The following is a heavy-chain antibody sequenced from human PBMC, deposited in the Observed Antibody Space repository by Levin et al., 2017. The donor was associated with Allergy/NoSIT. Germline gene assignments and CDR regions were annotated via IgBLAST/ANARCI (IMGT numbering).Heavy chain of an antibody. D-gene: IGHD3-22*01. Sequence: SCAASGFTFSSYAMSWVRQAPGKGLEWVSGISGSGDNIYYTDSVRGRFTISRDNSKNTLYLQMNSLRAEDTAVYYCAKGDSLRLYYYYYMDVWGKGATVTVSS. J-gene: IGHJ6*03. V-gene: IGHV3-23*01. CDR3: AKGDSLRLYYYYYMDV. CDR1: GFTFSSYA. CDR2: ISGSGDNI.